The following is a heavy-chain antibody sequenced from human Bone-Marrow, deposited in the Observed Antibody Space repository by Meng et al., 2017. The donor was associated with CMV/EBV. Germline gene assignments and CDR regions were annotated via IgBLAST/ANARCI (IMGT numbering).Heavy chain of an antibody. J-gene: IGHJ6*02. Sequence: GESLKISCAASGFTFSDYYMSWIRQAPGKGLEWVSYISSSGSTIYYADSVKGRFTISRDNAKNSLYLQMNSLRAEDTAVYYCARDKYYDIWSGYYNYYYYYGMDVWGQGTTVTVSS. V-gene: IGHV3-11*04. CDR3: ARDKYYDIWSGYYNYYYYYGMDV. CDR1: GFTFSDYY. D-gene: IGHD3-3*01. CDR2: ISSSGSTI.